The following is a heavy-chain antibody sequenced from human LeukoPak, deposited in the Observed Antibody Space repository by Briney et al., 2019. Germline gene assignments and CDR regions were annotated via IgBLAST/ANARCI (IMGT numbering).Heavy chain of an antibody. CDR2: INHSGST. V-gene: IGHV4-34*01. CDR3: ASRQDYSNFNTHDY. CDR1: GGSFSGYY. J-gene: IGHJ4*02. Sequence: PSETLSLTCAVYGGSFSGYYWSWIRQPPGKGLEWIGEINHSGSTNYNPSLKSRVTISVDTSKNQFSLKLSSVTAADTAVYYCASRQDYSNFNTHDYWGQGTLVTVSS. D-gene: IGHD4-11*01.